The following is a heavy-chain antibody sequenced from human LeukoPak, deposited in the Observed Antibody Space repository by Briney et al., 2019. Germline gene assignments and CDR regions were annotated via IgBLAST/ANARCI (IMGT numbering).Heavy chain of an antibody. CDR3: AKGSCSSTTCLKTD. CDR2: ISYDGIDK. CDR1: GFTFSSYA. Sequence: PGGSLRLSCAASGFTFSSYAMHWVRQTPGKGLGWVAVISYDGIDKYYADSVKGRFTISRDNSKNTLYLQMNSLKSEDTAVYYCAKGSCSSTTCLKTDWGQGAPVTVSS. D-gene: IGHD2-2*01. J-gene: IGHJ4*02. V-gene: IGHV3-30*18.